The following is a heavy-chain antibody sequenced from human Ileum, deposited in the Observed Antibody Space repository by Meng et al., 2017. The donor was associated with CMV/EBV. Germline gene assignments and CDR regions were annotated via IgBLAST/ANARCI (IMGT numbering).Heavy chain of an antibody. CDR2: IYHGGST. Sequence: LVKPSLTLALTPTVPGISITSFSWSWIRQPARKALEWIGRIYHGGSTNYNPSLKSRVTLSVDTSKNQFSMRLTSVTAADTAVYYCARGPGGFGDFNFDYWGQGTLVTVSS. J-gene: IGHJ4*02. CDR1: GISITSFS. V-gene: IGHV4-4*07. CDR3: ARGPGGFGDFNFDY. D-gene: IGHD3-16*01.